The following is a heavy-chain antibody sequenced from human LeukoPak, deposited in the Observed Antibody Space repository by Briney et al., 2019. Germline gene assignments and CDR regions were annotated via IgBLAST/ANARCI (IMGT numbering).Heavy chain of an antibody. Sequence: PGGSLRLSCAASGFSFSTYWMSWVRQAPGKGLEWVANIKQDGSEKYYVDSVKGRFTISRDNAKNSLYLQMNSLRAEETAVYYCARDGMGIIKAFDIWGQATMVSVSS. V-gene: IGHV3-7*05. D-gene: IGHD3-10*01. CDR2: IKQDGSEK. CDR3: ARDGMGIIKAFDI. CDR1: GFSFSTYW. J-gene: IGHJ3*02.